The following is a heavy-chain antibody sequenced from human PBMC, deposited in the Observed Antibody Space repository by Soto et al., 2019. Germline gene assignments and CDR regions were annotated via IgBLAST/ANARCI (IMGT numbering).Heavy chain of an antibody. D-gene: IGHD1-26*01. Sequence: QVQLVQSATEVKKPGASVKVSCKASGYAFSTYGISWVRQAPGQGLEWMGWISAYNGNTNYAQKLQDRVTLTTDTSTSTAYMELRSLRSDDTAVYYCARSSGTSYIWFDPWGQGTLVTVSS. CDR3: ARSSGTSYIWFDP. CDR2: ISAYNGNT. J-gene: IGHJ5*02. CDR1: GYAFSTYG. V-gene: IGHV1-18*01.